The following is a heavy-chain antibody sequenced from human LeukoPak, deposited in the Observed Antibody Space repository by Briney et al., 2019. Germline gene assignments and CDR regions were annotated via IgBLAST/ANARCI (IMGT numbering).Heavy chain of an antibody. CDR3: ARDRTALVPDYMDV. D-gene: IGHD5-18*01. Sequence: GGSLRLSCAASGFTFSSYEMNWVRQAPGKGLEWVSSFISSSIYGYYADSVKGRFTISRDNAKNTLFLQINSLRAEDTAVYYCARDRTALVPDYMDVWGNGTTVTVSS. CDR2: FISSSIYG. CDR1: GFTFSSYE. J-gene: IGHJ6*03. V-gene: IGHV3-21*01.